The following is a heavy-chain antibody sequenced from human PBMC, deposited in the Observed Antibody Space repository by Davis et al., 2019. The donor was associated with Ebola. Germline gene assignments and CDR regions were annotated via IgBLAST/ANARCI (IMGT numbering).Heavy chain of an antibody. V-gene: IGHV3-66*04. J-gene: IGHJ6*02. D-gene: IGHD3-10*02. CDR1: GFRVSGPY. CDR3: ARHYVHDYYMGLDV. Sequence: GGSLRLSCAASGFRVSGPYMSWVRQAPGKGLEWVSVIHTGGRTYYTDSVKGRFTISRDNSKNTIYLQMSSLRAEDTAVYYCARHYVHDYYMGLDVWGQGTTVIVSS. CDR2: IHTGGRT.